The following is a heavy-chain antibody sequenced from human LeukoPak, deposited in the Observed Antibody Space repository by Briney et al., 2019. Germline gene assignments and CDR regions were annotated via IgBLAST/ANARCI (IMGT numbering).Heavy chain of an antibody. D-gene: IGHD6-19*01. V-gene: IGHV4-4*07. CDR3: GRSEVAETTSGIFDY. J-gene: IGHJ4*02. Sequence: SETLSFTCTVPGASINSYPWSWIRQPAGKGLEWVGRILTTGSTNYSPSLKSRVTMSVDTSKNQFSLKLTSVTASDTAVYYCGRSEVAETTSGIFDYWGQGTPVTVSS. CDR1: GASINSYP. CDR2: ILTTGST.